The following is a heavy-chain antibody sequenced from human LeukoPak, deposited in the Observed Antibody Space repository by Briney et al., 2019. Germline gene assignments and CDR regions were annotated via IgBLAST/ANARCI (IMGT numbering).Heavy chain of an antibody. CDR2: IYYSGST. CDR3: ARADPGGAFDI. D-gene: IGHD3-10*01. Sequence: SETLSLTCAVYGGSFSGYYWSWIRQPPGKGLEWIGYIYYSGSTNYNPSLKSRVTISVDTSKNQFSLKLSSVTAADTAVYYCARADPGGAFDIWGQGTMVTVSS. J-gene: IGHJ3*02. CDR1: GGSFSGYY. V-gene: IGHV4-59*01.